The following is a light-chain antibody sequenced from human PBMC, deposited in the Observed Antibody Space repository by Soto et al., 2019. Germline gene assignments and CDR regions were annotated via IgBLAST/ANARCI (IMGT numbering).Light chain of an antibody. V-gene: IGKV4-1*01. CDR1: QRVLYSSNNKNC. CDR2: WAS. J-gene: IGKJ5*01. CDR3: QQYSSIPIT. Sequence: DVGLTHSPDTLAVSLGERATINCKSSQRVLYSSNNKNCLAWFQKKPGQPPKLLIFWASTREFGVPDRFSGSGSGTDFTLTISSLQPEDVAVYYCQQYSSIPITFGQGTRLEIK.